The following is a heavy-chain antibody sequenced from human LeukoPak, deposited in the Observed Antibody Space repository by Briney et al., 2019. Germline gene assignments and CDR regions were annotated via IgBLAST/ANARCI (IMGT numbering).Heavy chain of an antibody. J-gene: IGHJ5*02. CDR1: GYSFTSYG. CDR2: ISAYNGNT. Sequence: PGESLKISCKGSGYSFTSYGISWVRQAPGQGLEWMGWISAYNGNTNYAQKLQGRVTMTTDTSTSTAYMELRSLRSDDTAVYYCASSSHRPDSGYDSWGQGTLVTVSS. CDR3: ASSSHRPDSGYDS. D-gene: IGHD5-12*01. V-gene: IGHV1-18*01.